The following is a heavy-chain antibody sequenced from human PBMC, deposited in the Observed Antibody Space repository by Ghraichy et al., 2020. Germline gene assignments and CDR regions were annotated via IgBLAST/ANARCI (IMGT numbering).Heavy chain of an antibody. CDR2: INHSGST. CDR1: GGSFSGYY. CDR3: ARGRRVRIYESSRFGPRGGYYYGMDV. Sequence: ETLSLTCAVYGGSFSGYYGSWIRQPPGKGLEWIGEINHSGSTNYNPSLKSRVTISVDTSKNQFSLKLSSVTAADTAVYYCARGRRVRIYESSRFGPRGGYYYGMDVWGQGTTVTVSS. V-gene: IGHV4-34*01. D-gene: IGHD3-22*01. J-gene: IGHJ6*02.